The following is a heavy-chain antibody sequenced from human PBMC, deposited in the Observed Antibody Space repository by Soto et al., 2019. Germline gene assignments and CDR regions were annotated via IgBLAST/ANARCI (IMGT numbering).Heavy chain of an antibody. CDR2: ISYSGTT. CDR3: ATMGTPVTGLYYFDY. Sequence: PSETLSLTCTVSGGSISSGNYYWSWIRQPPEKGLEWIGFISYSGTTHYSASLRSRVSISVDTSKNQFSLDLSSVTAADTAVYYCATMGTPVTGLYYFDYWGQGTLVTVS. D-gene: IGHD4-17*01. CDR1: GGSISSGNYY. V-gene: IGHV4-30-4*01. J-gene: IGHJ4*02.